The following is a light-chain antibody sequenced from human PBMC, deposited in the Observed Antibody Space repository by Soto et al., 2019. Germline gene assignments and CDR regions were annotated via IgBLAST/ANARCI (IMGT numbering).Light chain of an antibody. J-gene: IGKJ4*01. CDR3: QQYNNWPLT. CDR1: QTVRDN. V-gene: IGKV3D-15*01. Sequence: VMTHSPATLSVSPGERATLSCRASQTVRDNLGWYQQKPGQPPRLLTYGATTRATGIPARFSGSGSGTEFTLTISSLQSEDFAVYYCQQYNNWPLTFGGGTKVDIK. CDR2: GAT.